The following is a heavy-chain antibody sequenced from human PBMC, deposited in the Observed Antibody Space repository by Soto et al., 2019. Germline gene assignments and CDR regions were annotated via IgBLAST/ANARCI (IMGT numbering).Heavy chain of an antibody. CDR3: AKDRGSRRYVYYYGMHV. CDR2: ISYDGSNK. V-gene: IGHV3-30*18. Sequence: QVQLVESGGGVVQPGRSLRLSCAASGFTFSGYGIHWVRQAPGKGLEWVAVISYDGSNKYYADSVKDRFTISRDNSKNXXYLEMSSLRAEDTAVYYCAKDRGSRRYVYYYGMHVWGQGTTVTVSS. CDR1: GFTFSGYG. D-gene: IGHD3-10*01. J-gene: IGHJ6*02.